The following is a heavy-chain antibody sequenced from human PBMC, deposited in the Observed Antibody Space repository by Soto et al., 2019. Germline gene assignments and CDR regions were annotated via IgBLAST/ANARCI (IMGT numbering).Heavy chain of an antibody. CDR2: ISYDGSNK. D-gene: IGHD6-6*01. J-gene: IGHJ4*02. CDR1: GFTFSSYG. CDR3: QQLVSY. V-gene: IGHV3-30*03. Sequence: GGSLRLSCAASGFTFSSYGMHWVRQAPGKGLEWVAVISYDGSNKYYADSVKGRFTISRDNSKNTLYLQMNSLRAEDTAVYYCQQLVSYWGQGTLVTVSS.